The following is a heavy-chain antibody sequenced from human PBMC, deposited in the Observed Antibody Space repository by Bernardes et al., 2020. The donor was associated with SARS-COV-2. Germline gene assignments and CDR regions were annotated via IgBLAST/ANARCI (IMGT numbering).Heavy chain of an antibody. CDR3: ARDISSGWGYNWFDP. V-gene: IGHV4-4*07. Sequence: SETLSLTCTVSGGSISGYFWSWIRQPAGKGLEWIGRIYSSGSTNYNPSLKSRVTMSVDTFKNHLSLKLSSLTAADTAVYYCARDISSGWGYNWFDPWGQGTLVTVSS. CDR2: IYSSGST. D-gene: IGHD6-19*01. CDR1: GGSISGYF. J-gene: IGHJ5*02.